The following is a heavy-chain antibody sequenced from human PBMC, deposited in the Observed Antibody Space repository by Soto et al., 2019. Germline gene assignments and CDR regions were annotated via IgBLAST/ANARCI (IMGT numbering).Heavy chain of an antibody. V-gene: IGHV1-69*13. CDR1: GSTYSSYG. J-gene: IGHJ6*02. CDR2: IIPIFGTA. CDR3: ARDRGGRVVVPAASYYGMDV. D-gene: IGHD2-2*01. Sequence: SVMLTCKARGSTYSSYGISWGRQAPGQGLEWMGGIIPIFGTANYAQKFQGRVTITADESTSTAYMELSSLRSEDTAVYYCARDRGGRVVVPAASYYGMDVWGQ.